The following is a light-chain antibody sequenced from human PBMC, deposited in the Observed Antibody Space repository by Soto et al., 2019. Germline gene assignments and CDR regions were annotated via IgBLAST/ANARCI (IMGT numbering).Light chain of an antibody. CDR3: QQFSSYPLT. CDR1: QSVSSSY. Sequence: EIVLTQSPGTLSLSPGERATLSCRASQSVSSSYLAWYQQKPGQAPRLLIYGASSRATGIPDRFSGSGSGTDFTLTISRLQPDDFAVYYCQQFSSYPLTFGGGTKVDIK. V-gene: IGKV3-20*01. J-gene: IGKJ4*01. CDR2: GAS.